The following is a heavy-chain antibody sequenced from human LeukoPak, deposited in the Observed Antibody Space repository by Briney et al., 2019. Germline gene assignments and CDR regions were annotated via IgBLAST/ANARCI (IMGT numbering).Heavy chain of an antibody. Sequence: ASVKVSCQASGYTLISFGISWVRQAAGQGLEWRDWSCAYNGNTSDAQKLQGRITMTTVAFTSTAYMELRSQRCDDTGMYYCARAYSYGTYYSGYWGKGTLVAV. V-gene: IGHV1-18*01. J-gene: IGHJ4*02. D-gene: IGHD5-18*01. CDR2: SCAYNGNT. CDR1: GYTLISFG. CDR3: ARAYSYGTYYSGY.